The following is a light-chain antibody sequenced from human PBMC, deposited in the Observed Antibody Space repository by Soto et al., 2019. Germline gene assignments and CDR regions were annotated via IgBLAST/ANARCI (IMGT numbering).Light chain of an antibody. J-gene: IGKJ1*01. CDR3: QQYGSSPRT. CDR2: GAS. Sequence: EIVLTKSPGTLSLSLGERAALYCRASQSISNNYLAWYQQKPGQGPRLLIQGASVRATGIPDRFSGSGSGTDFTLTISRLEPEDFAVYYCQQYGSSPRTFGQGTKVDIK. V-gene: IGKV3-20*01. CDR1: QSISNNY.